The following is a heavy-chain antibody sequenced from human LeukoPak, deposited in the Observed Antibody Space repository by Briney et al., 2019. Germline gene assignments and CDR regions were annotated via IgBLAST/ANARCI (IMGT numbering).Heavy chain of an antibody. CDR2: INPRGST. Sequence: PSETLSLTCAVYGGSFSRYSWNWIRQPPGKGLEWIGEINPRGSTNYNPSLKSRVTISVDTSKNQFSLKLSSVTAADTAVYFCARGPYSYDSSGAFDIWGQGTMVTVSS. J-gene: IGHJ3*02. D-gene: IGHD3-22*01. CDR3: ARGPYSYDSSGAFDI. CDR1: GGSFSRYS. V-gene: IGHV4-34*01.